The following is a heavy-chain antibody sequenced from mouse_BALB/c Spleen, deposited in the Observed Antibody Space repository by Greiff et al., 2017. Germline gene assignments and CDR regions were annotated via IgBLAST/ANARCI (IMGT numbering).Heavy chain of an antibody. D-gene: IGHD2-3*01. V-gene: IGHV5-6-5*01. CDR2: ISSGGST. CDR1: GFTFSSYA. J-gene: IGHJ3*01. CDR3: ARDDGYYAFAY. Sequence: EVQRVESGGGLVKPGGSLKLSCAASGFTFSSYAMSWVRQTPEKRLEWVASISSGGSTYYPDSVKCRFTISRDNARNILYLQMSSLRSEDTAMYYCARDDGYYAFAYWGQGTLVTVSA.